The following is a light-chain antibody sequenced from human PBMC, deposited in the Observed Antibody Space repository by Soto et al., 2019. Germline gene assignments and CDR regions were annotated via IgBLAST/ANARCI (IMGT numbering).Light chain of an antibody. CDR2: EVS. Sequence: QSALTQPASVSGSPGQSITISCTGSSNDIGAYKYVSWYQQYPGKAPKLIIFEVSNRPSGVSNRFSASKSGNTASLTISGLQAEDEAHYYCSSYTTSPSPQWVFAGGTKLTVL. CDR1: SNDIGAYKY. J-gene: IGLJ3*02. V-gene: IGLV2-14*01. CDR3: SSYTTSPSPQWV.